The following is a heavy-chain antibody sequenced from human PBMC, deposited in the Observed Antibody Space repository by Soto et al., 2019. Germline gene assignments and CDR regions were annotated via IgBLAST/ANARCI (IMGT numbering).Heavy chain of an antibody. CDR1: GFPFSSYA. J-gene: IGHJ3*02. V-gene: IGHV3-23*01. D-gene: IGHD1-26*01. CDR2: ISGSGGST. CDR3: AKDSPYSASYKEDGFAI. Sequence: GGSLRLSCEVSGFPFSSYAMSWVRQAPGRGLEWVSSISGSGGSTYHAASVNGRFTISRDNSKNTVFLLMNSLRAEDTAVYYCAKDSPYSASYKEDGFAIWGQGSLVTVSS.